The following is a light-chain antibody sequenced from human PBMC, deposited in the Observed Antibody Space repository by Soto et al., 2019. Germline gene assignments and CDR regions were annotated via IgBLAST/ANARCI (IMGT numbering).Light chain of an antibody. CDR1: QSFNSNY. CDR3: QHYLTSPLT. J-gene: IGKJ4*01. CDR2: GAS. Sequence: EIWLTQFPVTFSLSPGERATLSCTASQSFNSNYLAWYQQKPGQAPRLLIYGASTRATGIPDRFSGGGSGTDFTLTISRLEPEDFAVYYSQHYLTSPLTFGGGTKVDIK. V-gene: IGKV3-20*01.